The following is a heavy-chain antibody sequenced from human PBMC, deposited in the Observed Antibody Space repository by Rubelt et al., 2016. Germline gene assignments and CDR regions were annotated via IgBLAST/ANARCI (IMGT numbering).Heavy chain of an antibody. D-gene: IGHD5-12*01. Sequence: QVQLQQWGAGLLKPSETLSLTCAVYGGSFSGYFWSWIRQPPGKGLEWIGYIYYSGSTNYSPSLKSRVTISVDTSKNQFSLKLGSVTAAAQAVYYCAGSAWIPHYFDYWGQGTLVTVSS. CDR3: AGSAWIPHYFDY. CDR2: IYYSGST. J-gene: IGHJ4*02. V-gene: IGHV4-34*11. CDR1: GGSFSGYF.